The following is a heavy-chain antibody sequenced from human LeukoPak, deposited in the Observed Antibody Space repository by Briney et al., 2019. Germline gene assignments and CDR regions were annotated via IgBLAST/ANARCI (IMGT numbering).Heavy chain of an antibody. CDR2: IYSSGST. J-gene: IGHJ4*02. D-gene: IGHD2-15*01. V-gene: IGHV4-4*07. Sequence: SETLSLTCTVYGGSFSGYYWSWIRQPAGKGLEWIGRIYSSGSTNYNPSLKSRVTMSVDTSKNQFSLKLSSVTAADTAVYYCARDGLGSRPLDHWGQGTLVTVSS. CDR3: ARDGLGSRPLDH. CDR1: GGSFSGYY.